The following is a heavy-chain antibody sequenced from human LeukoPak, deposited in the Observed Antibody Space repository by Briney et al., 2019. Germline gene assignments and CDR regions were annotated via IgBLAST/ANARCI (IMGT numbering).Heavy chain of an antibody. CDR3: ARQRGYYDSSGYPYDAFDI. CDR1: GGSISSYY. Sequence: PSETLSLTCTVSGGSISSYYWSWIRQPPGKGPEWIGYIYYSGSTNYNPSLKSRVTISVDTSKNQFSPKLSSVTAADTAVYHCARQRGYYDSSGYPYDAFDIWGQGTMVTVSS. CDR2: IYYSGST. J-gene: IGHJ3*02. D-gene: IGHD3-22*01. V-gene: IGHV4-59*01.